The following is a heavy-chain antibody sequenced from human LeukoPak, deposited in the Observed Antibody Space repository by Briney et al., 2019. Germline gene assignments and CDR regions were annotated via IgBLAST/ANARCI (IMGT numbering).Heavy chain of an antibody. Sequence: GASVKVSCKASGYTFTGYYMHWVRQAPGQGPEWMGWINPNSGGTNYAQKFQGRVTMTRDTSISTAYMELSRLRSDDTAVYYCARELRYFDWLAENHYFDYWGQGTLVTVSS. V-gene: IGHV1-2*02. J-gene: IGHJ4*02. CDR2: INPNSGGT. CDR1: GYTFTGYY. CDR3: ARELRYFDWLAENHYFDY. D-gene: IGHD3-9*01.